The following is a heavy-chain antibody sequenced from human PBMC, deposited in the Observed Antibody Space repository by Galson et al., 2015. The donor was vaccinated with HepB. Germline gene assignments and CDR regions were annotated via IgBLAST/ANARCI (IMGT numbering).Heavy chain of an antibody. CDR2: IHGSGGAAGIT. D-gene: IGHD4-11*01. CDR3: AKGPYSNILLSGGWFDP. CDR1: GFTFSNYA. J-gene: IGHJ5*02. Sequence: SLRLSCAASGFTFSNYAMNWVRQAPGKGLEWVSAIHGSGGAAGITYYADSVKGRFTISRDNSKNTLLLQMNSLTGEDTAVYYCAKGPYSNILLSGGWFDPWGQGTLVTVSS. V-gene: IGHV3-23*01.